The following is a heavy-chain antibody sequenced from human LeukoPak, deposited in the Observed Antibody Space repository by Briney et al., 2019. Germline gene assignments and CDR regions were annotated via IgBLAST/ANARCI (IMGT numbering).Heavy chain of an antibody. D-gene: IGHD2-15*01. Sequence: SSETLSLTCTVSGGSISSSSYYWGWIRQPPGKGLEWIGSIYYSGSTYYNPSLKSRVTISVDTSKNQFSLKLSSVTAADTAVYYCARDSGGTAMAYYYYYYMDVWGKGTTVTISS. CDR3: ARDSGGTAMAYYYYYYMDV. CDR2: IYYSGST. V-gene: IGHV4-39*07. CDR1: GGSISSSSYY. J-gene: IGHJ6*03.